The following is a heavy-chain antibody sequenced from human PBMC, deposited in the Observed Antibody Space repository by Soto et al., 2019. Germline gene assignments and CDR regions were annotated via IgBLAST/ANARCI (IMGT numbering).Heavy chain of an antibody. D-gene: IGHD6-13*01. CDR3: ARDLAAAAH. J-gene: IGHJ1*01. Sequence: QVQLVQSGAEVKKPEASVKVSCKASGYIFTNYYIHWVRQAPGQGLEWMAIINPLPTSGSTNYAQKFQGRVTVTRDTSTSTVYLELSSLRSDDTAVYYCARDLAAAAHWGQGTLVTVSS. V-gene: IGHV1-46*01. CDR1: GYIFTNYY. CDR2: INPLPTSGST.